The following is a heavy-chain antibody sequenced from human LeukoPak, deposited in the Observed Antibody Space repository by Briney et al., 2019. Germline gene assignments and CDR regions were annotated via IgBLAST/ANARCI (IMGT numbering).Heavy chain of an antibody. J-gene: IGHJ4*02. D-gene: IGHD3-22*01. CDR1: GFTFSSYS. CDR2: ISSSRSYI. CDR3: ARTNSYYYDSSGYYGY. Sequence: GGSLRLSCAASGFTFSSYSMNWIRQAPGRGLEWVSFISSSRSYIYYADSVKGRFTISRDNAKNSLYLQMNSLRAEDTAVYYCARTNSYYYDSSGYYGYWGQGTLVTVSS. V-gene: IGHV3-21*04.